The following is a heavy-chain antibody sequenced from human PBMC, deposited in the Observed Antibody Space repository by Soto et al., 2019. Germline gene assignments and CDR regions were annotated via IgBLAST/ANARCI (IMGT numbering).Heavy chain of an antibody. D-gene: IGHD3-10*01. CDR2: IKQDGSEK. J-gene: IGHJ3*02. CDR3: ARADGATGGPFDI. CDR1: GFTFSTYW. V-gene: IGHV3-7*04. Sequence: EVQLVESGGGLVQPGGSLRLSCAASGFTFSTYWMSWVRQAPGKGLEWVAIIKQDGSEKYYVDSVKGRFTISRDNAKNSLYLQMNSLRAEDTAVYYCARADGATGGPFDIWGQGKMVTVSS.